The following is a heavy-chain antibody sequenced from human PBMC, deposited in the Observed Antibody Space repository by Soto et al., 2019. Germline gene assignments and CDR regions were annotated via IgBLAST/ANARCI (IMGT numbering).Heavy chain of an antibody. CDR2: INPNSGGT. V-gene: IGHV1-2*04. Sequence: ASVKVSCKASGYTFTGYYMHWVRQAPGQGLEWMGWINPNSGGTNYAQKFQGWVTMTRDTSTSTAYMELSRLRSDDTAVYYCARAALIVGARYNWFDPWGQGTLVTVS. J-gene: IGHJ5*02. CDR1: GYTFTGYY. CDR3: ARAALIVGARYNWFDP. D-gene: IGHD1-26*01.